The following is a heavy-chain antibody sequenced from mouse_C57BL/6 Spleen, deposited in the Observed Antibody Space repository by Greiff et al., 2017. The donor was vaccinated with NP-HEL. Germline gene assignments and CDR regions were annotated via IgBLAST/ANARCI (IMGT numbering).Heavy chain of an antibody. CDR2: IYPGSGNT. Sequence: QVQLQQSGAELVRPGASVKLSCKASGYTFTDYYINWVKQRPGQGLEWIARIYPGSGNTYYNEKFKGKATLTAEKSSSTAYMQLSSLTSEDSAVYFCARWLDYYGSSYDYFDYWGQGTTLTVSS. V-gene: IGHV1-76*01. D-gene: IGHD1-1*01. J-gene: IGHJ2*01. CDR1: GYTFTDYY. CDR3: ARWLDYYGSSYDYFDY.